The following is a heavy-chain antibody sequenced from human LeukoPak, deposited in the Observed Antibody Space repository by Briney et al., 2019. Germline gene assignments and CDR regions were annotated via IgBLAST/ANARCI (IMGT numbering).Heavy chain of an antibody. V-gene: IGHV3-23*01. CDR1: GFTFSGYA. D-gene: IGHD2-2*01. Sequence: GGSLRLSCAASGFTFSGYAMSWVRQAPGKGPEWVSVISGGGDITYYADSVRGRFTISRGNSKNTLYLQMNSLRAEDTAVYYCAKVSCGSSSCPLDYWGQGTLVTVSS. J-gene: IGHJ4*02. CDR2: ISGGGDIT. CDR3: AKVSCGSSSCPLDY.